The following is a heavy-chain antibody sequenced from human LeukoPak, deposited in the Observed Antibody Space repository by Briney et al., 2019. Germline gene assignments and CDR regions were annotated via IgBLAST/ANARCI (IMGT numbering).Heavy chain of an antibody. CDR2: MNEYGSEI. CDR3: ARPRGRGSSRCNNFDY. J-gene: IGHJ4*02. D-gene: IGHD2-2*01. V-gene: IGHV3-7*01. Sequence: GGSLRLSCSVSGFIFRDFSMSWVRQAPGKGLEWVAKMNEYGSEIFYVDSVKGRFTISRDNGKNSLYLQMNRLRAEDTAVYYCARPRGRGSSRCNNFDYWGQGTLVTVSS. CDR1: GFIFRDFS.